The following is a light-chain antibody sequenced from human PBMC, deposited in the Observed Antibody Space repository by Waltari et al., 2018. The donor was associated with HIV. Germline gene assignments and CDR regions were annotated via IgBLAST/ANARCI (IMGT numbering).Light chain of an antibody. CDR3: QQDYNLPWT. CDR2: GAS. CDR1: QSVSSTY. V-gene: IGKV3D-7*01. J-gene: IGKJ1*01. Sequence: IVMTQSPATLSFSPGERATLSCRASQSVSSTYLSWYQQKPGQAPRLLIYGASTRATGIPARFSGSGSGTDFILTISSLQPEDFAVYYCQQDYNLPWTFGQGTKVEIK.